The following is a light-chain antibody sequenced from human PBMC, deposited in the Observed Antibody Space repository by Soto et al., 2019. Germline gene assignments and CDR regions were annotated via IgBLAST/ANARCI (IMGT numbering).Light chain of an antibody. CDR2: EVS. CDR3: ASHTAFTSLV. CDR1: SNDIGGYDF. Sequence: QSVLTQPASVSGSPGQSITISCTGTSNDIGGYDFVSWYQQHSGKAPKLMIYEVSNRPSGVSYRFSGSKSGNTASLTISGLQAEDEAVYFCASHTAFTSLVFGGGTKVTVL. J-gene: IGLJ3*02. V-gene: IGLV2-14*01.